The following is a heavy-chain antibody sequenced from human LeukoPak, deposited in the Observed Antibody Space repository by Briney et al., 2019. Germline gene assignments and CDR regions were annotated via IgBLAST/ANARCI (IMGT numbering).Heavy chain of an antibody. V-gene: IGHV3-33*01. CDR2: IWYDGSNK. CDR3: ARDDCSGGSCYWIH. CDR1: GFTFSSYG. Sequence: GGSLRLSCAASGFTFSSYGMHWVRQAPGKGLEWVAVIWYDGSNKYYADSVKGRFTISKDNAKNTVYLQMNSLRAEDTAVYYCARDDCSGGSCYWIHWGQGTLVTVSS. D-gene: IGHD2-15*01. J-gene: IGHJ4*02.